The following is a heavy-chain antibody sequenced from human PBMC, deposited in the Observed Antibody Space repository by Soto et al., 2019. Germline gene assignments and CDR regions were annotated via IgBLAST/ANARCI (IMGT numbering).Heavy chain of an antibody. D-gene: IGHD2-2*02. CDR2: INPSGGST. CDR1: GYTFTSYY. Sequence: ASVKVSCKASGYTFTSYYMHWVRQAPGQGLEWMGIINPSGGSTSYTQKFQGRVTMTRDTSTSTVYMELSSLRSEDTAVYYCARERIVVVPAALPGYDYWGQGTLVTVSS. CDR3: ARERIVVVPAALPGYDY. J-gene: IGHJ4*02. V-gene: IGHV1-46*01.